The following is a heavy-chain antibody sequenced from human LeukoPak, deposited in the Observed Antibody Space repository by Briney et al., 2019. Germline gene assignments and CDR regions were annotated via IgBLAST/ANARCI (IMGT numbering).Heavy chain of an antibody. D-gene: IGHD3-10*01. CDR3: AISYGSGSFNAFDI. V-gene: IGHV1-24*01. Sequence: GASVKVSCKVSGYTLTELSMHWVRQAPGKGLEWMGGFDPEDGETIYAQKFQGRVTMTEDTSTDTAYMELSSLRSEDTAVYYCAISYGSGSFNAFDIWGQGTMVTVSS. CDR1: GYTLTELS. J-gene: IGHJ3*02. CDR2: FDPEDGET.